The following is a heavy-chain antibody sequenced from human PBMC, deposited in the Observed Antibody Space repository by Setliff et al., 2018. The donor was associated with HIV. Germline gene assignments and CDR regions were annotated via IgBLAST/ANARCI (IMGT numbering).Heavy chain of an antibody. V-gene: IGHV4-59*08. CDR2: VYYRGGV. CDR1: GGLINSHY. J-gene: IGHJ4*02. Sequence: NPSETLSLTCTVSGGLINSHYWNWIRQAPGKGLEWIGCVYYRGGVTYNPSLSSRVTISVDTSKNQFSLSLSSVTAGDTAIYFCARTPRLHPFDYWGQGKLVTVSS. CDR3: ARTPRLHPFDY. D-gene: IGHD2-21*02.